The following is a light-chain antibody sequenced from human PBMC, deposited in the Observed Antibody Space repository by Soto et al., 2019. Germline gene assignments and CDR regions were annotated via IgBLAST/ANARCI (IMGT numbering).Light chain of an antibody. CDR1: SSNIGAGYD. V-gene: IGLV1-40*01. J-gene: IGLJ1*01. CDR2: GNS. Sequence: QSVLTQPPSVSGAPGHRVTISCTGSSSNIGAGYDVHWYQQLPGTAPKLLIYGNSNRPPGVPGRFSGSKYGTSASLAITGLQAEDEADYYCQSHDSSLSGYVFGTGPKLTVL. CDR3: QSHDSSLSGYV.